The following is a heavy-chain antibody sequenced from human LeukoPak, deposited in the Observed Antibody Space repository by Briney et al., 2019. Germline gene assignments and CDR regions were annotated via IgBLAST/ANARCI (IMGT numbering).Heavy chain of an antibody. CDR1: GYRFTSYW. Sequence: GEALEISCKGSGYRFTSYWIGWVRQVPGKGLEWMGIIYPGDSDTRYSPSFQGQVTISADKSISTAYLQWSSLKASDTAMYYCARHEKYYYDSSGYSWNWFDPWGQGTLVTVSS. CDR3: ARHEKYYYDSSGYSWNWFDP. J-gene: IGHJ5*02. D-gene: IGHD3-22*01. V-gene: IGHV5-51*01. CDR2: IYPGDSDT.